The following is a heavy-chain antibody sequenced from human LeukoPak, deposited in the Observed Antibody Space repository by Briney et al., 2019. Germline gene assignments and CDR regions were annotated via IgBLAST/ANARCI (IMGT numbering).Heavy chain of an antibody. Sequence: GASVKVSCKTSGYTFTRHSMHWVRQAPGQGLEWMGIINPNGGGTTYAQKIQGRVTMTRDMSTGTMYMEMSSLRSEDTAVYYCARDNHGWAWDYWGQGTLVTVPS. V-gene: IGHV1-46*01. D-gene: IGHD6-19*01. CDR1: GYTFTRHS. CDR2: INPNGGGT. CDR3: ARDNHGWAWDY. J-gene: IGHJ4*02.